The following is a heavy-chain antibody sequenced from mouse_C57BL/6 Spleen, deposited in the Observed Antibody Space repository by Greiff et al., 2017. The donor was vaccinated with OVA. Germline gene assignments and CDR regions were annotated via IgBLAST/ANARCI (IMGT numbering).Heavy chain of an antibody. CDR3: ARGGGYGSSPFAY. CDR1: GFNIKNTY. J-gene: IGHJ3*01. Sequence: VQLQQSVAELVRPGASVKLSCTASGFNIKNTYMHWVKQRPEQGLEWIGRIDPANGNTKYAPQFQGKATITADKSSNTAYLQLSSRTSEDTAIYYCARGGGYGSSPFAYWGQGTLVTVSA. D-gene: IGHD1-1*01. CDR2: IDPANGNT. V-gene: IGHV14-3*01.